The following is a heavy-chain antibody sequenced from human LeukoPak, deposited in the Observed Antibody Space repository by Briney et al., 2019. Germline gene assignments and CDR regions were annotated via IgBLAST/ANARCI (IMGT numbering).Heavy chain of an antibody. CDR1: GFTFSSYA. Sequence: HPGGSLRLSCAASGFTFSSYAMHWVRQAPGKGLEWVAVISYDGSNKYYADSVKGRFTISRDNSKNTLYLQMNSLRAEDTAVYYCSGSSPRFDYWGQGTLVTVSS. CDR3: SGSSPRFDY. D-gene: IGHD6-6*01. V-gene: IGHV3-30-3*01. CDR2: ISYDGSNK. J-gene: IGHJ4*02.